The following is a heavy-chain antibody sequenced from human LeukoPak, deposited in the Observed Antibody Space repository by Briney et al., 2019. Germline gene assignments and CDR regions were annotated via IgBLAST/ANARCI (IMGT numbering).Heavy chain of an antibody. Sequence: GGSLRLSCAASGFTFSSYAMSWVRQAPGKGLEWVSAISGSGGSTYYADSVKGRFTISRDNSKNTLYLQMNSLRAEDTAVYYCARDWAGSCGSSTSCHAFDIWGQGTMVTVSS. J-gene: IGHJ3*02. V-gene: IGHV3-23*01. CDR1: GFTFSSYA. D-gene: IGHD2-2*01. CDR3: ARDWAGSCGSSTSCHAFDI. CDR2: ISGSGGST.